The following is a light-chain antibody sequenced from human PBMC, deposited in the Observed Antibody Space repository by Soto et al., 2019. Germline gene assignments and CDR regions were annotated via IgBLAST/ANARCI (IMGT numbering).Light chain of an antibody. CDR3: KQYNTWPRT. J-gene: IGKJ1*01. Sequence: EVVMTQSPGTLSVSPGERATLSCRASQSVSSNLAWFQQKPGQPPRLLIYGASTRATGTPARFSGSGSGTEFTLTISSLQSEDFSVYYCKQYNTWPRTFGQGTKVEIK. CDR2: GAS. V-gene: IGKV3-15*01. CDR1: QSVSSN.